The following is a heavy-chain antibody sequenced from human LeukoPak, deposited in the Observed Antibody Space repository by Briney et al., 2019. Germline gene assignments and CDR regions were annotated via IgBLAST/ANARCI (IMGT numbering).Heavy chain of an antibody. Sequence: ASVNVSCKASGYTFTGYYMHWVRQAPGQGLEWMGRINPNSGGTNYAQKFQGRVTMTRDTSISTAYMELSRLRSDDTAAYYCARTTVTTRTYYYGMDVWGQGTTVAVSS. CDR2: INPNSGGT. D-gene: IGHD4-17*01. V-gene: IGHV1-2*06. CDR1: GYTFTGYY. J-gene: IGHJ6*02. CDR3: ARTTVTTRTYYYGMDV.